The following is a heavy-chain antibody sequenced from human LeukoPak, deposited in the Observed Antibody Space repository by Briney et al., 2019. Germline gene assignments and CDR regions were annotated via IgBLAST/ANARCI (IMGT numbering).Heavy chain of an antibody. CDR1: GFTFSSYA. D-gene: IGHD3-22*01. CDR2: ISGGSGST. J-gene: IGHJ4*02. Sequence: GGSLRLSCAASGFTFSSYAMSWVRQAPGKGLAWVSTISGGSGSTYCADSVKGRFTISRDNSKNTLYLQMNSLRAEDTAVYYCAKVCYDSSGYYSGFDYWGQGTLVTVSS. V-gene: IGHV3-23*01. CDR3: AKVCYDSSGYYSGFDY.